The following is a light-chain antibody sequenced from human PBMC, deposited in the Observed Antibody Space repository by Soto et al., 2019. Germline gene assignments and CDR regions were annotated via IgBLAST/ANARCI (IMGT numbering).Light chain of an antibody. Sequence: EIQMTQSRSSLSASVGDRVTITCRASQSVSSNYLAWFQQKPGQAPRLLIYGASSRATGIPGRFSGSGSGTDFTLTISRLEPEDFAVYYCQQYGSSPWTFGQGTKV. CDR3: QQYGSSPWT. J-gene: IGKJ1*01. CDR2: GAS. CDR1: QSVSSNY. V-gene: IGKV3-20*01.